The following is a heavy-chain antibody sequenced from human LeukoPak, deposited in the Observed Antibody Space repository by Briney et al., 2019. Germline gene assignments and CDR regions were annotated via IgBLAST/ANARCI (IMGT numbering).Heavy chain of an antibody. J-gene: IGHJ4*02. D-gene: IGHD3-10*01. CDR3: ATATAPLWTFDY. CDR1: GHTLTELS. CDR2: FDPEDGET. Sequence: GASVKVSCKVSGHTLTELSMHWVRQAPGKGLEWMGGFDPEDGETIYAQKFQGRVTMTEDTSTDTAYMELSSLRSEETAVYYCATATAPLWTFDYWGQGTLVTVSS. V-gene: IGHV1-24*01.